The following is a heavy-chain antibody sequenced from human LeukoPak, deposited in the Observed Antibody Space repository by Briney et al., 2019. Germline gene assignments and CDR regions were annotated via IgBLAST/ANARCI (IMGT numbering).Heavy chain of an antibody. CDR3: VRDLSIYDIPY. D-gene: IGHD3-9*01. V-gene: IGHV3-21*01. CDR1: GFTFNTYS. Sequence: GGSLRLSCTASGFTFNTYSMTWVRQAPGKGLEWVSSITVTSYIYYADSVKGRFTISRDNGKNSLYLQMSSLRADDTAVYYCVRDLSIYDIPYWGQGTLVTVSS. J-gene: IGHJ4*02. CDR2: ITVTSYI.